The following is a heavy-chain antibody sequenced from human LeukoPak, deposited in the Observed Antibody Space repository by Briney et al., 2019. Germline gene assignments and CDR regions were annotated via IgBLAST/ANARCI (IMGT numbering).Heavy chain of an antibody. D-gene: IGHD2-2*01. CDR2: ISGSGGST. J-gene: IGHJ4*02. Sequence: GGSLRLSCAASGFTFSSYAMSWVRQAPGKGLEWVSAISGSGGSTYYADPVKGRFTISRDNSKNTLYLQMNSLRAEDTAVYYCAKLTWAREPTQLHFDYWGQGTLVTVSS. CDR3: AKLTWAREPTQLHFDY. CDR1: GFTFSSYA. V-gene: IGHV3-23*01.